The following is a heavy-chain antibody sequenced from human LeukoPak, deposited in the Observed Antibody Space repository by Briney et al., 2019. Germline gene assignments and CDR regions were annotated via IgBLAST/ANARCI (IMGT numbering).Heavy chain of an antibody. J-gene: IGHJ4*02. V-gene: IGHV3-74*01. D-gene: IGHD1-1*01. CDR1: GLTFSSYY. CDR3: APAGPNWTIDY. Sequence: GGSLRLSCAASGLTFSSYYMHWVRQAPGKGLVWVSLINTYGSTTTYADCVKGGFTVSRDNAKNTLYLQMTSLRAEDTSVYYCAPAGPNWTIDYWGQGTLVTVSS. CDR2: INTYGSTT.